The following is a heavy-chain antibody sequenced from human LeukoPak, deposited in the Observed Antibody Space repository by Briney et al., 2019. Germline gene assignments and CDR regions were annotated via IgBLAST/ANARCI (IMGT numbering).Heavy chain of an antibody. CDR3: ARGGLASRVWYSYGSYYFDY. CDR1: VGSFSGSYY. V-gene: IGHV4-34*01. D-gene: IGHD5-18*01. CDR2: INHSGST. Sequence: PSETLSLTCSVSVGSFSGSYYWVWIRQPPGKGLEWIGEINHSGSTNCNPSLKSRVTISVDTSKNQFSLKLSSVTAADTAVYYCARGGLASRVWYSYGSYYFDYWGQGTLVTVSS. J-gene: IGHJ4*02.